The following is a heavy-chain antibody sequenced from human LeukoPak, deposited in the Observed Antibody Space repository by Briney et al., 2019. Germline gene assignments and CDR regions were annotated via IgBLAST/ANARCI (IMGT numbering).Heavy chain of an antibody. CDR3: ARGSQGGGYDYFDY. CDR2: IIPIFGTA. CDR1: GGTFSSYA. V-gene: IGHV1-69*13. J-gene: IGHJ4*02. Sequence: GASVKVSCKASGGTFSSYAICWVRQAPGQGLEWMGGIIPIFGTANYAQKFQGRVTITADESTSTAYMELSSLRSEDTAVYYCARGSQGGGYDYFDYWGQGTLVTVSS. D-gene: IGHD5-12*01.